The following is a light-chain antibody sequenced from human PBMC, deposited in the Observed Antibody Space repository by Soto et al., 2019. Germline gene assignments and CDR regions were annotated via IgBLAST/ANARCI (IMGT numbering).Light chain of an antibody. Sequence: QSALTQPRSVSGSPGQSVTISCTGTISDVGGYNYVSWYQHHPGKAPKLLISDVTKRPSWVPDRFSGSKSGNTASLTISDLQAEDEADYYCSSYAGDNNLVFGAGTKVTVL. CDR2: DVT. J-gene: IGLJ1*01. V-gene: IGLV2-11*01. CDR1: ISDVGGYNY. CDR3: SSYAGDNNLV.